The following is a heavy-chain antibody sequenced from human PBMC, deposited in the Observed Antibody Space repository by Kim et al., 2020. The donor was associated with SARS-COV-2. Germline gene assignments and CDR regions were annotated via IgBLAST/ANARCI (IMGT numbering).Heavy chain of an antibody. D-gene: IGHD3-3*01. CDR1: GFTFSDYA. J-gene: IGHJ6*03. CDR3: AWEWAPYHYMDV. V-gene: IGHV3-23*01. CDR2: ISSNGVNT. Sequence: GGSLRLSCAASGFTFSDYAMSWVRQAPGKGLEWVSLISSNGVNTFYADSVKGRFTISRDNSKNTLYLQMNSLRAEDTAVYYCAWEWAPYHYMDVWGKGTTVTVSS.